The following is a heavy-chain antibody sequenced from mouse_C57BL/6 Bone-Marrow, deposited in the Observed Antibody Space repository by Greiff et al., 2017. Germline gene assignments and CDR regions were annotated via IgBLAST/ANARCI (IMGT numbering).Heavy chain of an antibody. J-gene: IGHJ4*01. CDR3: AREDYYGSSYEGIYYYAMDY. CDR1: GYTFTSYD. V-gene: IGHV1-85*01. D-gene: IGHD1-1*01. Sequence: VQLQQSGPELVKPGASVKLSCKASGYTFTSYDINWVKQRPGQGLEWIGWIYPRDGSTKYNEKFKGKATLTVDTSSSTAYMQLSSLTSEDSAVYYCAREDYYGSSYEGIYYYAMDYWGQGTSVTVSS. CDR2: IYPRDGST.